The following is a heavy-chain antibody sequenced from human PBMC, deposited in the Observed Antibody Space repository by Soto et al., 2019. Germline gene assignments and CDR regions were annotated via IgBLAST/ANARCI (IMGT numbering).Heavy chain of an antibody. D-gene: IGHD4-4*01. J-gene: IGHJ3*02. V-gene: IGHV5-51*01. Sequence: PGESLKISCQGSGYSFTSYWIGWVRQMAGKGLEWMGIIYPGDSDTRYSPSFQGQVTISADKSINTAYLQWSSLKASDTAMYYCARSMTTVTTDGAFDIWGQRAMVTVSS. CDR2: IYPGDSDT. CDR1: GYSFTSYW. CDR3: ARSMTTVTTDGAFDI.